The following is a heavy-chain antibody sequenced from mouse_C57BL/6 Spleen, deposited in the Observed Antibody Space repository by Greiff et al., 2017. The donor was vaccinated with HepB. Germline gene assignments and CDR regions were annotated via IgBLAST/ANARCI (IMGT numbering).Heavy chain of an antibody. CDR1: GYTFTSYW. J-gene: IGHJ4*01. Sequence: QVQLQQPGAELVKPGASVKLSCKASGYTFTSYWMHWVKQRPGQGLEWIGMIHPNSGSTNYNEKFKSKATLTVDKSSSTAYMQLSSLTSEDSAVYYCARRGGYEAMDYWGQGTSVTVSS. CDR2: IHPNSGST. D-gene: IGHD3-1*01. CDR3: ARRGGYEAMDY. V-gene: IGHV1-64*01.